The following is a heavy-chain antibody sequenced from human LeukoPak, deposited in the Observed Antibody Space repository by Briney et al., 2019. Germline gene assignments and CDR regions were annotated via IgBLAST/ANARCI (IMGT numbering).Heavy chain of an antibody. J-gene: IGHJ4*02. CDR3: ARRLDS. Sequence: GGSLRLSCAASGFTFRSYGMHWVRQAPGKGLEWVSFISGSDSSIYYADSVKGRFTISRDNARNELYLHMNSLRAEDTAVYYCARRLDSWGQGTLVTVSS. V-gene: IGHV3-48*01. CDR1: GFTFRSYG. CDR2: ISGSDSSI.